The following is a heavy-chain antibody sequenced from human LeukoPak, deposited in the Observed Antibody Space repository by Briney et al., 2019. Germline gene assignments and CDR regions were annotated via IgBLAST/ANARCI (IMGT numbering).Heavy chain of an antibody. CDR3: ARGGGYAWDY. Sequence: GGSLTLSCATSGFTFTTYWMNWVRQAPGKGLEWVANIKQDGSEKYYVDSVKGRFTISRDNARNSLYLQMNGLRADDTAVYYCARGGGYAWDYWGQGTLVTVSS. V-gene: IGHV3-7*01. D-gene: IGHD5-12*01. J-gene: IGHJ4*02. CDR2: IKQDGSEK. CDR1: GFTFTTYW.